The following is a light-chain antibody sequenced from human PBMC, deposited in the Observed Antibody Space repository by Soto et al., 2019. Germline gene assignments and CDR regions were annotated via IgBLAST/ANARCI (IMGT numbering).Light chain of an antibody. CDR1: SSDVGIYNY. Sequence: QSVLTQPASVSGSPGQSIAISCTGSSSDVGIYNYVSWYQQHPGKVPKLIIYEVTNRPSGVSNHFSGSKSGNTASLTISGLQAEDEADYYCSSYTTSITRVFGTGTKVTVL. CDR3: SSYTTSITRV. J-gene: IGLJ1*01. V-gene: IGLV2-14*01. CDR2: EVT.